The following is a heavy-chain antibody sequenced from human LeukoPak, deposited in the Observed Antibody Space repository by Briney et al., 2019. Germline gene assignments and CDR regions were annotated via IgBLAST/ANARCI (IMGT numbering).Heavy chain of an antibody. Sequence: PGGSLRLSCAASGFTFDDYAMHWVRQAPGKGLEWVSGISWNSGSIGYADSVKGRFTISRDNAKNSLYLQMNSLRAEDTALYYCAKDMAGGIAVAGTGFDYWGQGTPVTVSS. J-gene: IGHJ4*02. CDR2: ISWNSGSI. V-gene: IGHV3-9*01. CDR3: AKDMAGGIAVAGTGFDY. CDR1: GFTFDDYA. D-gene: IGHD6-19*01.